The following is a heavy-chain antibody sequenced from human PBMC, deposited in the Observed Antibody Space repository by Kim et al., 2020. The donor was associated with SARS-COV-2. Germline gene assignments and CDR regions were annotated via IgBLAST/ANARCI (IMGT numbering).Heavy chain of an antibody. CDR3: AREDTFPKTYYYGMDV. CDR2: ISYDGSNK. CDR1: GFTFSSYA. Sequence: GGSLRLSCAASGFTFSSYAMHWVRQAPGKGLEWVAVISYDGSNKYYVDSVKGRFTISRDNSKNTLYLQMNSLRAEDTAVYYCAREDTFPKTYYYGMDVWGQGTTVTVSS. J-gene: IGHJ6*02. V-gene: IGHV3-30*04.